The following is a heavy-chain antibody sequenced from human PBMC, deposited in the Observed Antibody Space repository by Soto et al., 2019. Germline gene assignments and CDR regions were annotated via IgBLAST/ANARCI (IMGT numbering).Heavy chain of an antibody. D-gene: IGHD2-2*01. Sequence: TETLSLTCTVYGGAISSYYWCWIRQPPGKGLEWIGYIYYSGSTYYNPSLKSRVTISVDTSKNQFSLKLSSVTAADTAVYHCARYCTRVSARGAYYYYVMDVWRQLTTVPVSS. CDR2: IYYSGST. V-gene: IGHV4-59*08. CDR3: ARYCTRVSARGAYYYYVMDV. J-gene: IGHJ6*02. CDR1: GGAISSYY.